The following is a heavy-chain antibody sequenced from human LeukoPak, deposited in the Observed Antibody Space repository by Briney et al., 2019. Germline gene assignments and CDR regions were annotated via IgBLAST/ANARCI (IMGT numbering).Heavy chain of an antibody. D-gene: IGHD6-19*01. CDR1: GGSISSYY. V-gene: IGHV4-59*08. Sequence: PSETLSLTCTVSGGSISSYYWSWIRQPPGKGLEWIAYISDIGSINYNPSLKSRVTISVDTSKNQFSLKLSSVTAADTAVYYCARTWSSSGWYSFDFWGQGTLVTVSS. CDR3: ARTWSSSGWYSFDF. CDR2: ISDIGSI. J-gene: IGHJ4*02.